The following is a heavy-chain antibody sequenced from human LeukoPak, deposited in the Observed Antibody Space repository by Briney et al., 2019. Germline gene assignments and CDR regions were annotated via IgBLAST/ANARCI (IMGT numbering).Heavy chain of an antibody. D-gene: IGHD3-10*01. CDR2: IYPGDSDT. CDR3: ARRDYGSGPRHFDY. Sequence: GESLQISCKGSGYIFATYWIGWVRQMPGKGLEWMGIIYPGDSDTRYSPSFQGQVTISADKSISTAYLQWSSLKASDTAMYYCARRDYGSGPRHFDYWGQGTLVTVSS. CDR1: GYIFATYW. V-gene: IGHV5-51*01. J-gene: IGHJ4*02.